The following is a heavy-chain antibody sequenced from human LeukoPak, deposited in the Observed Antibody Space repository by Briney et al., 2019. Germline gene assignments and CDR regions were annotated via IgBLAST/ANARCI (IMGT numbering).Heavy chain of an antibody. Sequence: PGGSPRLSCAASGFTFRNYWMSWVRQAPGKGLEWLANIKQDGRERYYMDSVKDRFVISRDNAKTSLYLQMNSLRVDDTAVYYCARVNFWSGYYNDYWGQGTLVTVSS. J-gene: IGHJ4*02. CDR2: IKQDGRER. D-gene: IGHD3-3*01. V-gene: IGHV3-7*01. CDR3: ARVNFWSGYYNDY. CDR1: GFTFRNYW.